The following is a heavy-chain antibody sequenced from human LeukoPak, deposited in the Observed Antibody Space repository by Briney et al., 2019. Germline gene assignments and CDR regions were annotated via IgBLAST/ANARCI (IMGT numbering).Heavy chain of an antibody. CDR3: ARVGPPGCSARSCYPQFDY. V-gene: IGHV3-11*04. D-gene: IGHD2-15*01. CDR1: GFTFSDYY. J-gene: IGHJ4*02. CDR2: ISSSGSTI. Sequence: PGGSLRLSCAASGFTFSDYYMSWIRQAPGKGLEWVSYISSSGSTIYYADSMKGRLTISRDNAENSLSLQMNSLRAEDTAVYYCARVGPPGCSARSCYPQFDYWGQGTLVTVSS.